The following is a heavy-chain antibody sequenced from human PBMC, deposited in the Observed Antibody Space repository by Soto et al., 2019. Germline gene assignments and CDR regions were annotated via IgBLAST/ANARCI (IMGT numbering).Heavy chain of an antibody. CDR3: ARTGRWLQFAWFDP. J-gene: IGHJ5*02. Sequence: SVKVSCKASGGTFSSYAISWVRQAPGQGLEWMGGIIPIFGTANYAQKFQGRVTITADESTSTAYMELSSLRSEDTAVYYCARTGRWLQFAWFDPWGQGTRVTVSS. D-gene: IGHD5-12*01. CDR1: GGTFSSYA. V-gene: IGHV1-69*13. CDR2: IIPIFGTA.